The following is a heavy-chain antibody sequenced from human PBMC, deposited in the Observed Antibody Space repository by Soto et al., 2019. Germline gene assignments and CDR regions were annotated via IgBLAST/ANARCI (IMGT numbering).Heavy chain of an antibody. Sequence: WVSLRPSCAASGFTVSSNYMSWVRQAPGKGLEWVSVIYSGSSTYYADSKKGRFTISRDNSKNTKYLQMNSLRAEDTSVYYCARVGTDYDYIWGLASSVYMDVWGKGT. V-gene: IGHV3-66*01. J-gene: IGHJ6*03. CDR3: ARVGTDYDYIWGLASSVYMDV. CDR1: GFTVSSNY. CDR2: IYSGSST. D-gene: IGHD3-16*01.